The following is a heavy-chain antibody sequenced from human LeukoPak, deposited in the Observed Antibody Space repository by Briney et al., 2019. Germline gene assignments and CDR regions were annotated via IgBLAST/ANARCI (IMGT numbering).Heavy chain of an antibody. D-gene: IGHD3-9*01. Sequence: GGSLRLSCAASGFTFSSYAMSWVRQAPGKGLEWVPAISGSGGSTYYADSVKGRFTISRDNSKNTLYLQMNSLRAEDTAVYYCAKARYFDWSIDYWGQGTLVTVSS. J-gene: IGHJ4*02. CDR2: ISGSGGST. V-gene: IGHV3-23*01. CDR1: GFTFSSYA. CDR3: AKARYFDWSIDY.